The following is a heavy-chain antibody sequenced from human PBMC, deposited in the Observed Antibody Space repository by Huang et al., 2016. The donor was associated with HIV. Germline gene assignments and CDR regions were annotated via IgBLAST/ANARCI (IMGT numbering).Heavy chain of an antibody. CDR3: ARGLRFCRGGDCFPTHFQH. CDR1: GGSFSGYQ. CDR2: INHSRSA. J-gene: IGHJ1*01. D-gene: IGHD2-21*02. Sequence: QVRLEQWSAGLLKPSETLSLTCAVYGGSFSGYQWTWIRQSPVKGLEWIGEINHSRSATYTPLLKTLGTITGDRSKNQCSLKMTSLTVADTAVYFCARGLRFCRGGDCFPTHFQHWSQG. V-gene: IGHV4-34*02.